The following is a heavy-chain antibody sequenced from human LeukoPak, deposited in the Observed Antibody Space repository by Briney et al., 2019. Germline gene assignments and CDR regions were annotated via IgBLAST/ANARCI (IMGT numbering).Heavy chain of an antibody. CDR3: ARSGVITGWFDP. D-gene: IGHD1-20*01. CDR2: IYYSGST. CDR1: GGSISSYY. Sequence: SETLSLTCTVSGGSISSYYWNWIRQPPGKGLEWIGYIYYSGSTNYNPSLKSRVTISVNTSKNQFSLKLSSVTAADTAVYYCARSGVITGWFDPWGQGSLVTVSS. J-gene: IGHJ5*02. V-gene: IGHV4-59*01.